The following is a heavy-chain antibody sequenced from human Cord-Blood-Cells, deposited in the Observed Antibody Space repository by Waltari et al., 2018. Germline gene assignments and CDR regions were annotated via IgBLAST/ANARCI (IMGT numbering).Heavy chain of an antibody. CDR3: ARVAHEYSSSYYFDY. CDR1: GFTFSSFP. V-gene: IGHV3-30-3*01. CDR2: ISYDGSNK. D-gene: IGHD6-6*01. Sequence: QVQLVESGGGVVQPGRSLRLPCAASGFTFSSFPIPWVRQAPGKGLEWVAVISYDGSNKYYADSVKGRFTISRDNSKNTLYLQMNSLRAEDTAVYYCARVAHEYSSSYYFDYWGQGTLVTVSS. J-gene: IGHJ4*02.